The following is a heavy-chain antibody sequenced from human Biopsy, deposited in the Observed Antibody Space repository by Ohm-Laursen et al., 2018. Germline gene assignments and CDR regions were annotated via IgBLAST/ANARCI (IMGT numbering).Heavy chain of an antibody. CDR2: IKRDGSQS. D-gene: IGHD2/OR15-2a*01. Sequence: GSLRLSCTASGFTFSTYWMTWVRQAPGKGLECVANIKRDGSQSNHADSVKGRFTISRDNAKNSLYLQMNSLRAEDTAVYYCTRDTTYYAGTTYYDALDVWGQGTTVTVSS. J-gene: IGHJ3*01. V-gene: IGHV3-7*01. CDR1: GFTFSTYW. CDR3: TRDTTYYAGTTYYDALDV.